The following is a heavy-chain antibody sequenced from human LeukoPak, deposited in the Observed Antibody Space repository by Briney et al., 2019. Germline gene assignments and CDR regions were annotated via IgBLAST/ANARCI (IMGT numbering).Heavy chain of an antibody. V-gene: IGHV4-39*07. CDR1: GGSISSSSYY. CDR3: ARRGYYVIY. D-gene: IGHD3-10*02. CDR2: IYYSVST. J-gene: IGHJ4*02. Sequence: SETLSLTCTVSGGSISSSSYYWGWIRQPPGKGLEWIGSIYYSVSTYYNPSLKSRVTISVDTSKNQFSLKLNSVTAADTAVYYCARRGYYVIYWGQGTLVTVSS.